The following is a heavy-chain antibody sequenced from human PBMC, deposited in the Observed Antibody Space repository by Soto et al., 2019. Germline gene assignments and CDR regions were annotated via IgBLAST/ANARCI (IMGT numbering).Heavy chain of an antibody. J-gene: IGHJ1*01. CDR2: IKSKTDGGTT. D-gene: IGHD2-21*02. CDR3: TTALMHIVVVTAIMYFQH. CDR1: GFTFSNAW. V-gene: IGHV3-15*07. Sequence: EVQLVESGGGLVKPGGSLRLSCAASGFTFSNAWMNWVRQAPGKGLEWVGRIKSKTDGGTTDYAAPVKGRFTISRDDSKNTLYLQMNSLKTEDTAVYYCTTALMHIVVVTAIMYFQHWGQGTLVTVSS.